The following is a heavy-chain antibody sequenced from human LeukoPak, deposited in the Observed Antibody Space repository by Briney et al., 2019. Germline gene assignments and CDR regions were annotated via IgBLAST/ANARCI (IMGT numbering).Heavy chain of an antibody. D-gene: IGHD4-17*01. J-gene: IGHJ3*02. CDR2: ISAYNGNT. Sequence: APVKVSCKASGYTFTSSGISWVRQAPGQGLEWMGWISAYNGNTNYAQKLQGRVTMTTDTSTSTAYMELRSLRSDGTAVYYCASQGYGARRSPDAFDIWGQGTMVTVSS. V-gene: IGHV1-18*01. CDR1: GYTFTSSG. CDR3: ASQGYGARRSPDAFDI.